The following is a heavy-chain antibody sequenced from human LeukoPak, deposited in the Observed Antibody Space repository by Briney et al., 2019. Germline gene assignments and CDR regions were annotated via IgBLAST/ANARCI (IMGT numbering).Heavy chain of an antibody. CDR3: ARTGDGYSYSNTYYMDV. J-gene: IGHJ6*03. D-gene: IGHD5-24*01. CDR2: VYFTGRS. Sequence: NPSETLSLTCSVSGASISSHYWSWIRQSPGKGLEWIGYVYFTGRSHSNPSLRSRVTLSVDLPKKQFSLELKSVTAADTAVYYCARTGDGYSYSNTYYMDVWGTGTTVTVSS. V-gene: IGHV4-59*11. CDR1: GASISSHY.